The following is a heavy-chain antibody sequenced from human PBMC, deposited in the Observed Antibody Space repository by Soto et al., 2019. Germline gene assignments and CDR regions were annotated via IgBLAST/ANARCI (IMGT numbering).Heavy chain of an antibody. CDR2: ISFSGAT. CDR1: GVSITSYF. CDR3: VSRFFDGDNSALYFEY. J-gene: IGHJ4*02. V-gene: IGHV4-59*01. Sequence: SETLSPTCTVSGVSITSYFWSWIRHTPGKGLDWIGSISFSGATYSNPSLKGRAALSVDTSENHLSLTLNSVTSADTAVYYCVSRFFDGDNSALYFEYWGQGTQVTVSS. D-gene: IGHD4-17*01.